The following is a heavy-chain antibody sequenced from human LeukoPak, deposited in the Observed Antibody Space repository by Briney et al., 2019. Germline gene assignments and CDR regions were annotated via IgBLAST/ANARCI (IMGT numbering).Heavy chain of an antibody. Sequence: GRSLRLSCAASGFTFSSYGMHWVRQAPGKGLEWVAVIWYDGSNKYYADSVKGRFTISRDNPKNTLYLQMNSLRAEDTAVYYCARGFGTDAFDIWGQGTMVTVSS. CDR2: IWYDGSNK. CDR3: ARGFGTDAFDI. D-gene: IGHD3-16*01. CDR1: GFTFSSYG. V-gene: IGHV3-33*01. J-gene: IGHJ3*02.